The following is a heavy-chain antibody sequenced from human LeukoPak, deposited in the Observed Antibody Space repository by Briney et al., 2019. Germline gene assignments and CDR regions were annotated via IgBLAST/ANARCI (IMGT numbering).Heavy chain of an antibody. Sequence: PGGSLRLSCAASGFTFDDYGMSWVRQAPGKGLEWVSGINWNGGSTGYADSVKGRFTISRDNAKNSLYLQMNSLGAEDTAVYYCARDLDNPGIAVTGTHYWGQGTPVTVSS. J-gene: IGHJ4*02. V-gene: IGHV3-20*04. CDR1: GFTFDDYG. D-gene: IGHD6-19*01. CDR3: ARDLDNPGIAVTGTHY. CDR2: INWNGGST.